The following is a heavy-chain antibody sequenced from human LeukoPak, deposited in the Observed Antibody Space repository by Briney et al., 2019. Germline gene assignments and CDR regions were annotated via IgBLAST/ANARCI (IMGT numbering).Heavy chain of an antibody. CDR3: ARDSSVCAFDV. Sequence: PGGPLRLSCAASGFTFSPYTMHWFRQPPGKGLEWLSYINTGGTTIYYADSVKGRFTISRDNAKNSLYLQMNSLRAVDTAVYYCARDSSVCAFDVWGQGTMVTVSS. V-gene: IGHV3-48*01. CDR2: INTGGTTI. J-gene: IGHJ3*01. CDR1: GFTFSPYT. D-gene: IGHD6-6*01.